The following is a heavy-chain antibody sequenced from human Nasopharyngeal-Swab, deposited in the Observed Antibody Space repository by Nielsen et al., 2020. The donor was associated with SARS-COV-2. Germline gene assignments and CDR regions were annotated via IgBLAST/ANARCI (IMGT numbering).Heavy chain of an antibody. CDR2: IYYTGST. CDR3: ARVYSSSLGYFDY. D-gene: IGHD6-6*01. J-gene: IGHJ4*02. V-gene: IGHV4-39*07. CDR1: GGSISSTSYY. Sequence: GSLRLSCTVSGGSISSTSYYWVWIRQPPGKGLEWIGDIYYTGSTYYNPSLKSRVTISVDTSKNQFSLKLSSVTAADTAVYYCARVYSSSLGYFDYWGQGTLVTVSS.